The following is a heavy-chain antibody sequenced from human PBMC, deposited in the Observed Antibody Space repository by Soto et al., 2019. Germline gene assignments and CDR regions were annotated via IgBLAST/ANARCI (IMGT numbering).Heavy chain of an antibody. CDR3: ARYCSGGSCYDY. CDR2: IYSGGST. D-gene: IGHD2-15*01. J-gene: IGHJ4*02. V-gene: IGHV3-66*01. Sequence: EVQLVESGGGLVQPGGSLRLSCAASGFTVSSNYMSWVRQAPGKGLEWVSVIYSGGSTYYADSVKGRFTISRDNSKNTLYLQMNSLRAKDTAVYYCARYCSGGSCYDYWGQGTLVTVSS. CDR1: GFTVSSNY.